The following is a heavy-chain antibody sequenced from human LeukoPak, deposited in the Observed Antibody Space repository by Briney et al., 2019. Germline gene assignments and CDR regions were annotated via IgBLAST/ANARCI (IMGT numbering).Heavy chain of an antibody. Sequence: GGSLRLSCAASGFTFSSYEMNWVRQAPGKGLEWVSYISSGGSTVYYADTVKGRFTISRDNAKNSLYLQMNSLRAEDTAVYYCARVIIVGATGIWGHGTIVTVSS. CDR1: GFTFSSYE. D-gene: IGHD1-26*01. V-gene: IGHV3-48*03. J-gene: IGHJ3*02. CDR2: ISSGGSTV. CDR3: ARVIIVGATGI.